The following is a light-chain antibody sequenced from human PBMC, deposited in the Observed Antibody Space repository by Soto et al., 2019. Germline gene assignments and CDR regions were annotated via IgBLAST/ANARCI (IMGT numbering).Light chain of an antibody. CDR2: AAS. Sequence: DLQMTQSPSSLSASVGDRVTNTCRASHGINNHLAWFQQKPGKVPKVLIYAASTLQSGVPSRFSGSGSGTDFTLTISSLQPEDVATYYCQNYNSAPPAGTFGGGTKVEIK. CDR1: HGINNH. J-gene: IGKJ4*01. CDR3: QNYNSAPPAGT. V-gene: IGKV1-27*01.